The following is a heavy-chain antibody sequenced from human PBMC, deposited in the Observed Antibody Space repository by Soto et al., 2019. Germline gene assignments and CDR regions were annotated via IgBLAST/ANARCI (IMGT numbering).Heavy chain of an antibody. J-gene: IGHJ4*02. CDR2: ILSETDGGTI. Sequence: EVHLVESGGGLVKPGGSLRLSCVASGFTFSDSWMSWVRQAPGKGLEWVARILSETDGGTIDYAATVEDRFTISRDDSKNMLYLQMNSLKTEDTAVYFCTTYHYIWGTYRYRWAYWGQGTLVTVSS. V-gene: IGHV3-15*01. D-gene: IGHD3-16*02. CDR1: GFTFSDSW. CDR3: TTYHYIWGTYRYRWAY.